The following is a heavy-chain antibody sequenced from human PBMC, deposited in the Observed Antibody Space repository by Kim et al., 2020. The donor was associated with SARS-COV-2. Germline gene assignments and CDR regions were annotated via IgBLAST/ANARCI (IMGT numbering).Heavy chain of an antibody. CDR2: IYTSGST. CDR3: AREVHCRSTSCYNPFDYYYYMDV. V-gene: IGHV4-4*07. Sequence: SETLSLTCTVSGGSISSYYWSWIRQPAGKGLEWIGRIYTSGSTNYNPSLKSRVTMSVDTSKNQFSLKLSSVTAADTAVYYCAREVHCRSTSCYNPFDYYYYMDVWGKGTTVTVSS. J-gene: IGHJ6*03. CDR1: GGSISSYY. D-gene: IGHD2-2*02.